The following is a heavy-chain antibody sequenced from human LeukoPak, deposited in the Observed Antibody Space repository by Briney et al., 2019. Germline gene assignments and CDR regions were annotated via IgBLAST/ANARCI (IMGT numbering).Heavy chain of an antibody. CDR1: GFTFSSYE. J-gene: IGHJ3*02. CDR2: ISSSGSTI. Sequence: GGSLRLSCAASGFTFSSYEMNWVRQAPGKGLEWVSYISSSGSTIYYADSVKGRFTISRDNAKNSLYLQMNSLRVEDTAVYYCAREEAWIQNAFDIWGQGTMVTVSS. CDR3: AREEAWIQNAFDI. V-gene: IGHV3-48*03. D-gene: IGHD5-18*01.